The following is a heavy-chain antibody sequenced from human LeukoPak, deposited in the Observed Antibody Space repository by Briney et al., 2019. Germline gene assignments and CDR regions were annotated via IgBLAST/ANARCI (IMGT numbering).Heavy chain of an antibody. V-gene: IGHV3-48*01. J-gene: IGHJ5*02. CDR2: ISSSSSTI. CDR3: ARDDQGSTYYDFWSGYYHP. CDR1: GFTFSSYS. Sequence: GGSLRLSCAASGFTFSSYSMNWVRQAPGKGLEWVSYISSSSSTIYYADSVKGRFTISRDNAKNSLYLQMNSLRAEVTAVYYCARDDQGSTYYDFWSGYYHPWGQGTLVTVSS. D-gene: IGHD3-3*01.